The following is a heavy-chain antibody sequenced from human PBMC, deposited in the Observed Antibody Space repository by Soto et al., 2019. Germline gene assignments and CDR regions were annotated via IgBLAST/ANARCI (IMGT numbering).Heavy chain of an antibody. CDR3: ARPYMAVAGTDAFDI. CDR2: ISAYNGNT. J-gene: IGHJ3*02. V-gene: IGHV1-18*01. CDR1: GYTFTSYG. D-gene: IGHD6-19*01. Sequence: ASVKVSCKASGYTFTSYGIGWVRQAPGQGLEWMGWISAYNGNTNYAQKLQGRVTMTTDTSTSTAYMELRSLRSDDTAVYYCARPYMAVAGTDAFDIWGQGTMVTVSS.